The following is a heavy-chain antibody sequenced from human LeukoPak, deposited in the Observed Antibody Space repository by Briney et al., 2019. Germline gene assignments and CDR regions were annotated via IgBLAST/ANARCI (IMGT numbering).Heavy chain of an antibody. CDR1: GFTFSDYS. J-gene: IGHJ5*02. CDR3: ARDVGWFDP. CDR2: ITPTGSTI. V-gene: IGHV3-11*04. Sequence: GGSLRLSCAASGFTFSDYSMSWIRQAPGMGLEWVSYITPTGSTIYYADSVKGRFTLSRDNAKNSLYLQMNSLRAEDTAVYYCARDVGWFDPWGQGTLVTVSS.